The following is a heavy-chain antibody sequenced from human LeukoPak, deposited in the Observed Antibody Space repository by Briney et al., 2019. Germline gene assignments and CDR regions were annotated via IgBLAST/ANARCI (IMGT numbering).Heavy chain of an antibody. CDR1: GVSISGYF. D-gene: IGHD5-12*01. J-gene: IGHJ4*02. CDR2: VYTSGTA. CDR3: ARGTEKTRISGYYSFDH. V-gene: IGHV4-4*07. Sequence: SETLSLTCTVSGVSISGYFWTWLRQPAGKELEWLGRVYTSGTAYFKPSLESRVTISLDTFNNQFCLRVTSVTAADTAIYYCARGTEKTRISGYYSFDHWGRGLLVTVSS.